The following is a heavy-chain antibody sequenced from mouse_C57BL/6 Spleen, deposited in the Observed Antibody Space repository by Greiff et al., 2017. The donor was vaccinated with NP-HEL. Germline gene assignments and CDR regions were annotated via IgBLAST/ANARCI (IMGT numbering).Heavy chain of an antibody. CDR3: ARDRVYGNYDYFDY. CDR2: IHPNSGST. D-gene: IGHD2-1*01. CDR1: GYTFTSYW. V-gene: IGHV1-64*01. Sequence: VQLQQSGAELVKPGASVKLSCKASGYTFTSYWMHWVKQRPGQGLEWIGMIHPNSGSTNYNEKFKSKATLTVDKSSSTAYMQLSSLTSEDSAVYYCARDRVYGNYDYFDYWGQGTTLTVAS. J-gene: IGHJ2*01.